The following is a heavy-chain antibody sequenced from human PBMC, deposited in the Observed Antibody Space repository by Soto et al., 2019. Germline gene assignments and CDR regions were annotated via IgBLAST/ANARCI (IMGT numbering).Heavy chain of an antibody. CDR1: GYSFTSYW. V-gene: IGHV5-51*01. CDR3: ARQGAWIAAASPEYFQH. D-gene: IGHD6-13*01. CDR2: IYPGDSDT. Sequence: GESLKISCKGSGYSFTSYWIGWVRQLPGKGLEWMGIIYPGDSDTRYSPSFQGQVTISADKSISTAYLQWSSLKASDTAMYYCARQGAWIAAASPEYFQHWGQGTLVTVSS. J-gene: IGHJ1*01.